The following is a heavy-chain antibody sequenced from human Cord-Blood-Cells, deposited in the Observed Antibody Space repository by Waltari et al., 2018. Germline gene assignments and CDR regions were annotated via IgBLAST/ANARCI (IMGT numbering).Heavy chain of an antibody. CDR1: GGSISSSSYY. D-gene: IGHD2-21*02. Sequence: QLQLQESGPGLVKPSETLSLTCTVSGGSISSSSYYWGWIRQPPGTGLEWIGSIYYSGSTYHNPSLKSRVTISVDTSKNQFSLKLSSVTAADTAVYYCARRLVVVTAIPNDAFDIWGQGTMVTVSS. CDR2: IYYSGST. J-gene: IGHJ3*02. CDR3: ARRLVVVTAIPNDAFDI. V-gene: IGHV4-39*01.